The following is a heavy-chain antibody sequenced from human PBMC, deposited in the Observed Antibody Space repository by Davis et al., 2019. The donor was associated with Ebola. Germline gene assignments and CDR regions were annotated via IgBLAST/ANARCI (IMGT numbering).Heavy chain of an antibody. CDR2: ISSSSTYI. CDR3: AKVGQMKWNFRYAMDV. V-gene: IGHV3-21*01. Sequence: GESLKIPCAASGLTFSTYTFNWVRQAPGKGLEWVSCISSSSTYIYYADSVKGRFIISRDNSKNMLYLQMNSLGAEDTAVYYCAKVGQMKWNFRYAMDVWGQGTTVTVS. J-gene: IGHJ6*02. D-gene: IGHD1-7*01. CDR1: GLTFSTYT.